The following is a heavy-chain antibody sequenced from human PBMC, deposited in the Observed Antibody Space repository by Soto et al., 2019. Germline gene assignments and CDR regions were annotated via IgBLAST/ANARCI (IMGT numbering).Heavy chain of an antibody. V-gene: IGHV4-59*01. CDR3: ARKNSGSYSGLDY. J-gene: IGHJ4*02. Sequence: ASETLSLTCTVSGGSISSYYWSWIRQPPGKGLEWIGYIYYSGSTNYNPSLKSRVTISVDTSKNQFSLKLCSVTAADTAVYYCARKNSGSYSGLDYWGQGTLVTVSS. CDR2: IYYSGST. CDR1: GGSISSYY. D-gene: IGHD1-26*01.